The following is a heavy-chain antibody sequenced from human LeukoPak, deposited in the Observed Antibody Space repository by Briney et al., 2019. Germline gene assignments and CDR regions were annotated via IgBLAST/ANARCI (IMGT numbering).Heavy chain of an antibody. CDR3: ARATDAFDI. Sequence: PSETLSLTCAVYGGSFSCYYWSWIRQPPGKGLEWIGYIYHSGSTYYNPSLKSRVTISVDRSKNQFSLKLSSVTAADTAVYYCARATDAFDIWGQGTMVTVSS. J-gene: IGHJ3*02. CDR1: GGSFSCYY. V-gene: IGHV4-34*01. CDR2: IYHSGST.